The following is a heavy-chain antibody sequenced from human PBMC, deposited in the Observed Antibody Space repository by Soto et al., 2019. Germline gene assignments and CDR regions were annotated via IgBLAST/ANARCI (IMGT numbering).Heavy chain of an antibody. CDR1: GYSFMKYG. CDR2: ISPYSGYT. CDR3: AREASVLTPAAQPSRFDY. Sequence: ASVKVSCKGFGYSFMKYGINWVRQAPGQGLEWVGWISPYSGYTHSAQKFHGRLTLTTDTAASTAYMELRILRSADTALYYFAREASVLTPAAQPSRFDYWGQGTLVTVSS. D-gene: IGHD2-2*01. J-gene: IGHJ4*02. V-gene: IGHV1-18*01.